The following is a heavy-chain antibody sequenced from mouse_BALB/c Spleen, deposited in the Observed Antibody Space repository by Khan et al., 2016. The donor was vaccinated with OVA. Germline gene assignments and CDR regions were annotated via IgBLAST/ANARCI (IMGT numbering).Heavy chain of an antibody. CDR2: ISPYSGNT. CDR1: GYTFTDYA. D-gene: IGHD2-3*01. CDR3: TRPAYDGYYDY. V-gene: IGHV1S137*01. Sequence: QVQLQQSGPELVRPGVSVKISCKGAGYTFTDYAMHWVKQSHAKSLEWIGLISPYSGNTNYKQKFKGKATMTVDKSSSTAYMELARLTSEDSAISYCTRPAYDGYYDYWGQGTTLTVSS. J-gene: IGHJ2*01.